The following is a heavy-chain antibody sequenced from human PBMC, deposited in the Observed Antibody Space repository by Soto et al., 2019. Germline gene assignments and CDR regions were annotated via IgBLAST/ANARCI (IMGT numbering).Heavy chain of an antibody. CDR2: ISDHSGGT. J-gene: IGHJ6*02. Sequence: QPQLVQSGVELKKPGASVRVSCKASGYPFTKFGINWVRQAPGQGLEWMGWISDHSGGTKYGPKFRDRLTIVTDTSSKTAYMELRSLKSDDMAVYYCAKDGGHGARTHICGMDVWGQGTTVTVSS. CDR1: GYPFTKFG. D-gene: IGHD1-1*01. V-gene: IGHV1-18*03. CDR3: AKDGGHGARTHICGMDV.